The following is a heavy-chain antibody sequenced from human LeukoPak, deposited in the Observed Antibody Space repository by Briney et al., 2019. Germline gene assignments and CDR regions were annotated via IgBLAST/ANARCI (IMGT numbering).Heavy chain of an antibody. CDR3: ARGLGMRAWFDP. D-gene: IGHD7-27*01. V-gene: IGHV4-34*01. Sequence: SETLSLTCGVYGGSFSAYYWSWIRQPPGKGLEWIWDIYHNGSTNYNPSLKSRVTISVDTSKNQFSLKLSSVTAADTAVYYCARGLGMRAWFDPWGQGTLVTVSS. J-gene: IGHJ5*02. CDR1: GGSFSAYY. CDR2: IYHNGST.